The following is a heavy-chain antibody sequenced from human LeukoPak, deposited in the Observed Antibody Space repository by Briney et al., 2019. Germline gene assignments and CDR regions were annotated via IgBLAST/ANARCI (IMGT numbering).Heavy chain of an antibody. CDR2: IHYSGST. CDR1: GGSISSYY. D-gene: IGHD3-9*01. V-gene: IGHV4-59*08. J-gene: IGHJ5*02. CDR3: ARHGPYDILTGYYNWFDP. Sequence: SETLSLTCTVSGGSISSYYWSWIRQPPGQGLEWIGYIHYSGSTNYNPSLKSRVTISVDTSKNQFSLKLSSVTAADTAVYYCARHGPYDILTGYYNWFDPWGQGTLVTVSS.